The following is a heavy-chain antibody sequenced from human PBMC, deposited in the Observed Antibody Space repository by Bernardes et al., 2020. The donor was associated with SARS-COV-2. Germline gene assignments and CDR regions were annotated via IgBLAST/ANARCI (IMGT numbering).Heavy chain of an antibody. J-gene: IGHJ6*02. D-gene: IGHD3-3*01. CDR3: AKDSNTLYDFWSGSDYGMDV. CDR1: GFTFSSYA. Sequence: GESLRLSCAASGFTFSSYAMSWVRQAPGKGLEWVSAISGSGGSTYYADSVKGRFTISRDNSKNTLYLQMNSLRAEDTAVYYCAKDSNTLYDFWSGSDYGMDVWGQGTTVTVSS. CDR2: ISGSGGST. V-gene: IGHV3-23*01.